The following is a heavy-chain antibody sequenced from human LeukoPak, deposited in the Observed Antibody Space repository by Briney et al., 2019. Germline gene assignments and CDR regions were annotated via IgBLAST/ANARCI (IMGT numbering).Heavy chain of an antibody. D-gene: IGHD2-2*01. CDR2: ISGSGGST. V-gene: IGHV3-23*01. CDR1: GFTFSSYA. CDR3: AKEQGHCSSASCYDGLDY. Sequence: GGSLRLSCAASGFTFSSYAMSWVRQAPGKGLEWVSAISGSGGSTYYAHSVKGRFTISRDNSKNTLYLQMNSLRAEDTAVYYCAKEQGHCSSASCYDGLDYWGQGTLVTVSS. J-gene: IGHJ4*02.